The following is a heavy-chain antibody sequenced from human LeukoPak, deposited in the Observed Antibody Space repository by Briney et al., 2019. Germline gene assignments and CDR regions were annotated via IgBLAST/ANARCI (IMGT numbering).Heavy chain of an antibody. CDR3: ARGPQYGSSGYYYYMDV. CDR1: GYTFTSYD. J-gene: IGHJ6*03. Sequence: ASVKVSCKASGYTFTSYDINWVRQAPGQGLEWMGWMNPDSRNTGYAQKFQGRVTMTRTTSIITAYMELSSLRSDDTALYYCARGPQYGSSGYYYYMDVWGKGITVTVS. CDR2: MNPDSRNT. V-gene: IGHV1-8*01. D-gene: IGHD6-13*01.